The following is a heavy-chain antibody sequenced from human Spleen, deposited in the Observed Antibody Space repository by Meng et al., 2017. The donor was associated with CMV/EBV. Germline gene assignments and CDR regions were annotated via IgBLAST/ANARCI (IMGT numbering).Heavy chain of an antibody. CDR1: GFTFSDYY. D-gene: IGHD1-26*01. Sequence: GGSLRLSCAASGFTFSDYYVSWIRQAPGKGLEWVSYISSSGSAIYYADSVRGRFTISRDNAKNSVYLQMNSLRAEDTAVFYRARTVGATDYWGQGTLVTVSS. V-gene: IGHV3-11*04. CDR2: ISSSGSAI. CDR3: ARTVGATDY. J-gene: IGHJ4*02.